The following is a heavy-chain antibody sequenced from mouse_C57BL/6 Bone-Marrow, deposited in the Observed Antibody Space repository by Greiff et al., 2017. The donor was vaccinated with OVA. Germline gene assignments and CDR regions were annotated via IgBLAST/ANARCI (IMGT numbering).Heavy chain of an antibody. J-gene: IGHJ4*01. V-gene: IGHV5-12*01. Sequence: SGFTFSDYYMYWVRQTPEKRLEWVAYISNGGGSTYYPDTVKGRFTISRDNAKNTLYLQMSRLKSEDTAMYYCARRLESAMDYCGQGTSVTVSS. CDR1: GFTFSDYY. CDR2: ISNGGGST. CDR3: ARRLESAMDY.